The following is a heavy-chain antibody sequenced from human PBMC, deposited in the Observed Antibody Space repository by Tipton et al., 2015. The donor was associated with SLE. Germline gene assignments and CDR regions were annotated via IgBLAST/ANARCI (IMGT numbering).Heavy chain of an antibody. CDR1: GFTFGDYA. CDR3: TRMTCSGGTCPDDY. CDR2: IRSKDYGGTP. V-gene: IGHV3-49*04. J-gene: IGHJ4*02. D-gene: IGHD2-15*01. Sequence: SLRLSCTASGFTFGDYAVSWVRQAPGKGLEWVGFIRSKDYGGTPEYAASVRGRFTISRDDSENIAYLQMNGLKSEDTAVYYCTRMTCSGGTCPDDYWGQGTLVTVSS.